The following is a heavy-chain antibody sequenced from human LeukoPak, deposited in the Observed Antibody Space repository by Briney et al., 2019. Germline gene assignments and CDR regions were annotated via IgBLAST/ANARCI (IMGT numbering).Heavy chain of an antibody. CDR3: ARQHGKYGSGAKYWFDP. D-gene: IGHD3-10*01. CDR1: GGSFSGYY. J-gene: IGHJ5*02. V-gene: IGHV4-39*01. Sequence: PSETLSLTCAVYGGSFSGYYWGWIRQPPGKGLEWIGSIYYSGSTYYNPSLKSRVTISVDTSKNQFSLKLSSVTAADTAVYYCARQHGKYGSGAKYWFDPWGQGTLVTVSS. CDR2: IYYSGST.